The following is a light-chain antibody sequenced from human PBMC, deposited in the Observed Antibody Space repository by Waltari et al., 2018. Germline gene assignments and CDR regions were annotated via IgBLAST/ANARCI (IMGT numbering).Light chain of an antibody. V-gene: IGLV10-54*01. CDR1: SNNVGFQG. CDR2: RDN. CDR3: SAWDSSLSAWV. Sequence: AGLTQPPSVSKGLRQTATLTCTGNSNNVGFQGAAWLQHHQGHPPKLLLYRDNNRPYGIYEGLAAARSVNPASLTITGLQPEDEADYYCSAWDSSLSAWVFGGGTKLAVL. J-gene: IGLJ3*02.